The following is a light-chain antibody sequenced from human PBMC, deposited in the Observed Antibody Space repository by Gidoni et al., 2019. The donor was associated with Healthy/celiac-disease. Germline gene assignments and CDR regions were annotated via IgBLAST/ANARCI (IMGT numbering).Light chain of an antibody. J-gene: IGKJ3*01. CDR2: VAS. CDR3: QQYNNWPSFT. V-gene: IGKV3-15*01. Sequence: EIVMTQSQATLSVSPGERATLSCRASQSVSSNLAWYQQKPGQAPRLLIDVASTSATGIPARFSGSGSVTEFTLTIRSLQSEDFAVYYCQQYNNWPSFTFGPGTKVDIK. CDR1: QSVSSN.